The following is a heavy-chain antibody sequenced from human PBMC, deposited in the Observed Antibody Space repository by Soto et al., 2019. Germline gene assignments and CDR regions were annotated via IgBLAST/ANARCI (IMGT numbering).Heavy chain of an antibody. Sequence: QVQLVQSGAEVKKPGSSVKVSCKASGGTFSSYTISWVRQAPGQGLEWMGRIIPILGIANYAQKFQGRVAITADKSTSTANMELSGLRSEATAVYYCARVGSGSPFDYWGQGTLVTVSS. V-gene: IGHV1-69*02. CDR2: IIPILGIA. CDR3: ARVGSGSPFDY. J-gene: IGHJ4*02. D-gene: IGHD6-19*01. CDR1: GGTFSSYT.